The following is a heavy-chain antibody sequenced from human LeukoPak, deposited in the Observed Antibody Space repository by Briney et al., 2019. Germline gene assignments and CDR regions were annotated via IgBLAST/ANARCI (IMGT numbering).Heavy chain of an antibody. CDR3: ARDLVFGVVRTKRGSKFDY. J-gene: IGHJ4*02. D-gene: IGHD3-3*01. CDR1: GFTFDDYA. CDR2: ISWNSGSI. Sequence: GGSLRLSCAASGFTFDDYAMHWVRQAPGKGQEWVSGISWNSGSIGYADSVKGRSTISRDNAKNSLYLQMNSLRAEDTAVYYCARDLVFGVVRTKRGSKFDYWGQGTLVTVSS. V-gene: IGHV3-9*01.